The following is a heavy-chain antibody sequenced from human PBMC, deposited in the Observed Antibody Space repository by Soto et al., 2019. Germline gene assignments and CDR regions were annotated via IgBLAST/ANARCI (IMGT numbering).Heavy chain of an antibody. D-gene: IGHD6-13*01. V-gene: IGHV3-23*01. CDR2: ISGSGGST. CDR3: AKVPGGPRDSSSWYLDY. Sequence: PGGSLRLSCAASGFTFSSYAMSWVRQAPGKGLEWVSAISGSGGSTYYADSVKGRFTISRDNSKNTLYLQMNSLRAEDTAVYYCAKVPGGPRDSSSWYLDYWGQGTLVTVSS. CDR1: GFTFSSYA. J-gene: IGHJ4*02.